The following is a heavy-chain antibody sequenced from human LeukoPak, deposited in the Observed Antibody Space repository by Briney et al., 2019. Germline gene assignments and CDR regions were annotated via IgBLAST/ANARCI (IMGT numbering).Heavy chain of an antibody. CDR2: SSVYNGNT. Sequence: ASVKLSCKASGYTFTSYGISTLRQSPGQGHELMRWSSVYNGNTIYAQKLQGRVTMTTDTSTSTGYMEQRSLRSDDTAVYYCATTRKQVKGALPYNGFDPWGQGTLVTVSS. J-gene: IGHJ5*02. CDR3: ATTRKQVKGALPYNGFDP. V-gene: IGHV1-18*01. D-gene: IGHD1-26*01. CDR1: GYTFTSYG.